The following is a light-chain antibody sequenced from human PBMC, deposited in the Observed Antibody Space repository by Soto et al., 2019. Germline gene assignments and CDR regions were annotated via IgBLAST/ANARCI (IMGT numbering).Light chain of an antibody. CDR2: AAS. CDR1: QSISNY. Sequence: DIQMTQSPSSLSASVGDRVTITCRASQSISNYLDWYQQKPGKAPKLLIYAASSLHSGVPSRFSGSGSGTDFALTISILQPEDFASYYCQKSYKTPLTFGGGTKVEI. V-gene: IGKV1-39*01. CDR3: QKSYKTPLT. J-gene: IGKJ4*01.